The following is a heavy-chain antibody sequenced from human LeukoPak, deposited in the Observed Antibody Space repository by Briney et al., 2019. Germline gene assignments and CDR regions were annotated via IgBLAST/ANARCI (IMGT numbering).Heavy chain of an antibody. V-gene: IGHV4-34*01. D-gene: IGHD3-3*01. Sequence: SSETLSLTCAVYGGSFSGYYWSWIRQPPGKGLEWIGEINHSGSTNYNPSLKSRVTISVDTSKNQFSLKLSSVTAADTAVYYCARRVWSGYPNWFDPWGQGTLVTVSS. J-gene: IGHJ5*02. CDR3: ARRVWSGYPNWFDP. CDR2: INHSGST. CDR1: GGSFSGYY.